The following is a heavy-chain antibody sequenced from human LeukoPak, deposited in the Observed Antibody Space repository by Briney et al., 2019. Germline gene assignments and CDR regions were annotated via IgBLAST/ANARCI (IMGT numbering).Heavy chain of an antibody. CDR1: GFTFDDYA. J-gene: IGHJ6*02. V-gene: IGHV3-9*01. CDR2: ISWNSGSI. Sequence: PGRSLRLSCAASGFTFDDYAMHWVRQAPGKGLEWVSGISWNSGSIVYADSVKGRFTISKDNAKNSLYLQMNSLRAEDTALYYCAKGIAADGIDSMDVWGQGTTVTVSS. D-gene: IGHD6-13*01. CDR3: AKGIAADGIDSMDV.